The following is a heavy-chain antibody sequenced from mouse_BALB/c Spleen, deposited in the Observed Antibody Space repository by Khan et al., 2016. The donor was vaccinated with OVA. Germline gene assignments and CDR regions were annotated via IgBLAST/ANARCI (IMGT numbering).Heavy chain of an antibody. CDR1: GFTFTSYW. J-gene: IGHJ4*01. D-gene: IGHD1-1*01. CDR3: ARDDYYGRTCYAMDY. Sequence: DLVKPGASVKLSCKASGFTFTSYWINWIKLRPGQGLEWIGRIAPGCGDTHYNEVFKGKATLTVDTSSSTGYIQLSSLSYEDSAVYFCARDDYYGRTCYAMDYWGQGTSVTVSA. V-gene: IGHV1S41*01. CDR2: IAPGCGDT.